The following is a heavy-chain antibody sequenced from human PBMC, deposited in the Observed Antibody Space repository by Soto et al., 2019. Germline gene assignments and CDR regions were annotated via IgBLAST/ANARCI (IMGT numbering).Heavy chain of an antibody. D-gene: IGHD2-2*01. J-gene: IGHJ5*02. CDR2: ISDSGSTM. V-gene: IGHV3-48*03. CDR1: GFTFSSRE. Sequence: GGSLRLSCVASGFTFSSREMNWVRQAPGKGLEWVSYISDSGSTMYYADSVKGRFTISRDNAKNSLYLQMNSLRVGDTAVYYCAGPSGSTWGQGTLVTVSS. CDR3: AGPSGST.